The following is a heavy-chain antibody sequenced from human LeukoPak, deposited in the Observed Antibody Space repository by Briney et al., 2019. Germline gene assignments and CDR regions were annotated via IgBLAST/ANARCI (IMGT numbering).Heavy chain of an antibody. J-gene: IGHJ5*02. CDR2: MSPDSDGT. D-gene: IGHD4-17*01. CDR1: GHTGYY. Sequence: ASVKVSCKASGHTGYYLHWVRQAPGQGLEWMGWMSPDSDGTNYAQKFQGRVTMTGDTSTSTAYMELRSLTSDDTAVYYCARVTMVTTSPWSWGPKKIGQEVTWHDPWGQGTRVTVSS. CDR3: ARVTMVTTSPWSWGPKKIGQEVTWHDP. V-gene: IGHV1-2*02.